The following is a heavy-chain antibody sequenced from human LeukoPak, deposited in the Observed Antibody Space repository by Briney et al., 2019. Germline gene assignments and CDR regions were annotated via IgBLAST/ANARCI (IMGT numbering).Heavy chain of an antibody. CDR1: GFSFRSFA. Sequence: GGSLRLPCVGSGFSFRSFAMSWVRQAPGKGLEWVSSVSGGGTTTWYADSVKGRFSISRDDSKNMQFLQMNSLRPEDTALYFCAKRITVSAGFSFDSWGQGILVTVSS. V-gene: IGHV3-23*01. CDR3: AKRITVSAGFSFDS. J-gene: IGHJ4*02. D-gene: IGHD1-14*01. CDR2: VSGGGTTT.